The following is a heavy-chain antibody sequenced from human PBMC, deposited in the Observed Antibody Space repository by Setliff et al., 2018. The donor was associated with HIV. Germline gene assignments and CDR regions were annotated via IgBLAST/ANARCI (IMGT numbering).Heavy chain of an antibody. J-gene: IGHJ6*02. V-gene: IGHV4-59*01. D-gene: IGHD3-10*01. Sequence: PSETLSLTCTVSGGSISSYYWSWIRQPPGKGLEWIGYIYYSGSTNYNPSLKSRVTISVDTSKNQFSLKLSSVTAADTAVYYCARGRLGFGEFSNYYGMDVWCQGTTVTVSS. CDR2: IYYSGST. CDR3: ARGRLGFGEFSNYYGMDV. CDR1: GGSISSYY.